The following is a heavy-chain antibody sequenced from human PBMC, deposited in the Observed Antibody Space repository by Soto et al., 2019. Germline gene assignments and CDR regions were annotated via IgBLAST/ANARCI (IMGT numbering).Heavy chain of an antibody. CDR2: INWNGGST. Sequence: GGSLRLSCAASGFTFDDYGMSWVRQAPGKGLEWVSGINWNGGSTGYADTVKGRFTISRDKDKNSLYLQMNSLRAEDTALYYCARAGYCGGDCYNTYYGMDVWGQGTTVTVSS. V-gene: IGHV3-20*04. D-gene: IGHD2-21*02. J-gene: IGHJ6*02. CDR3: ARAGYCGGDCYNTYYGMDV. CDR1: GFTFDDYG.